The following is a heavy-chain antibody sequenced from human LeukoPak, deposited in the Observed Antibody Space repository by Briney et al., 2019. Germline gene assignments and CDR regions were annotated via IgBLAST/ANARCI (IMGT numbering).Heavy chain of an antibody. Sequence: ASVKVSCKASGYTFTSYYMHWVRQAPGQGLEWMGIINPSGGSTSYAQKFQGRVTMTRDTSTSTVYTELSSLRSEDTAVYYCATVAVAGATSFDYWGQGTLVTVSS. CDR1: GYTFTSYY. CDR3: ATVAVAGATSFDY. CDR2: INPSGGST. J-gene: IGHJ4*02. D-gene: IGHD6-19*01. V-gene: IGHV1-46*01.